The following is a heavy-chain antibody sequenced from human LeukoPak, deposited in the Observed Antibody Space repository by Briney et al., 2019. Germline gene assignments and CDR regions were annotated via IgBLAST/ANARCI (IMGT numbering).Heavy chain of an antibody. CDR2: ISGSGGST. J-gene: IGHJ2*01. Sequence: GGSLRLSCATSGFTFSSYAMSWVRQAPGKGLEWVSAISGSGGSTYYADSVKGRFTISRDNSKNTLYLQMNSLRAEDTAVYYCAKDGWFGEIWYFDLWGRGTLVTVSS. V-gene: IGHV3-23*01. CDR3: AKDGWFGEIWYFDL. D-gene: IGHD3-10*01. CDR1: GFTFSSYA.